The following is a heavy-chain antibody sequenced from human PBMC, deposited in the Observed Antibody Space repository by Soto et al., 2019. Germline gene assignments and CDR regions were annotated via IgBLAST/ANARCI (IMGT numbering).Heavy chain of an antibody. J-gene: IGHJ4*02. V-gene: IGHV1-3*01. CDR2: INAGNGNT. D-gene: IGHD2-2*02. CDR1: GYTFTSYA. Sequence: GASVKVSCTASGYTFTSYAMHWVRQAPGQRLEWMGWINAGNGNTKYSQKFQGRVTITRDTSASTAYMELSSLRSEDTAVYYCAKSATVPAAIAYWGQGTLVTVSS. CDR3: AKSATVPAAIAY.